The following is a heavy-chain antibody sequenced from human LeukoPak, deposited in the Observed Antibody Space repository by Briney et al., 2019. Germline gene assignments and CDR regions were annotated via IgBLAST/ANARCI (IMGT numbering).Heavy chain of an antibody. CDR1: GFTFSSYD. CDR2: IGTAGDT. J-gene: IGHJ4*02. D-gene: IGHD3-10*01. CDR3: ARAFYGSGSYYNFDY. V-gene: IGHV3-13*04. Sequence: RGSLRLSCAASGFTFSSYDMHWVRQATGKGLEWVSAIGTAGDTYYPGSVKGRFTISRENAKNSLYLQMNSLRAGDTAVYYCARAFYGSGSYYNFDYWGQGTLVTVSS.